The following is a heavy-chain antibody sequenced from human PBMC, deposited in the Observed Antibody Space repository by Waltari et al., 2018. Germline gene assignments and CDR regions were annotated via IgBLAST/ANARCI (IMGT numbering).Heavy chain of an antibody. CDR1: GGSISSYY. D-gene: IGHD3-3*01. Sequence: QVQLQESGPGLVKPSETLSLTCTVSGGSISSYYWSWIRQPAGKGLEWIGRIYTSGGANYNPALKSRVTMSVDTSKNQFSLKLSSVTAADTAVYYCARDFYDFWSGYHIRRAFDIWGQGTMVTVSS. J-gene: IGHJ3*02. CDR3: ARDFYDFWSGYHIRRAFDI. CDR2: IYTSGGA. V-gene: IGHV4-4*07.